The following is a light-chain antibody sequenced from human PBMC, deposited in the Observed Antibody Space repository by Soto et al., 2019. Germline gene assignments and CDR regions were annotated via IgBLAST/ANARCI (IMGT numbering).Light chain of an antibody. J-gene: IGKJ3*01. Sequence: DIVMTQSPLSLPVTPGEPASISCRSSQSLLHSNGYNYLDWYLQKPGQSPQLLIYLGSNRASGVPDRFSGSGSGTDFTLKISRVEAEDVGVYYCMQALQTSFTFGPGTTVDIK. CDR1: QSLLHSNGYNY. CDR2: LGS. CDR3: MQALQTSFT. V-gene: IGKV2-28*01.